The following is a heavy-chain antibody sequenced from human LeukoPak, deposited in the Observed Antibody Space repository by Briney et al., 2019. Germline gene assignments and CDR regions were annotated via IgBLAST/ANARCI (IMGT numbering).Heavy chain of an antibody. V-gene: IGHV1-24*01. D-gene: IGHD2-2*01. J-gene: IGHJ3*02. CDR1: GYTLTELS. CDR2: FDPEDGET. Sequence: PAASVKVSCKVSGYTLTELSMHWVRQAPGKGLEWMGGFDPEDGETIYAQKFQGRVTMTEDTSTDTAYMELSSLRSEDTAVYYCATAQPHCSSTSCYYDAFDIWGQGAMVTVSS. CDR3: ATAQPHCSSTSCYYDAFDI.